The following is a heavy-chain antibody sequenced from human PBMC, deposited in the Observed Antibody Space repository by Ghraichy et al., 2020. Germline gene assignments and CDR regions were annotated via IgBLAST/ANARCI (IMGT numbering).Heavy chain of an antibody. J-gene: IGHJ6*03. Sequence: SETLSLTCTVSGGSISTGSFYWGWIRQAPGKVLEWIGNSYYSGSTYYNPSLKSRVTISVDTSKNQFSLKVTSVTAADTAVYYCARPGNTASYYYMDVWGKGTTVTVSS. D-gene: IGHD5-18*01. CDR3: ARPGNTASYYYMDV. CDR1: GGSISTGSFY. CDR2: SYYSGST. V-gene: IGHV4-39*01.